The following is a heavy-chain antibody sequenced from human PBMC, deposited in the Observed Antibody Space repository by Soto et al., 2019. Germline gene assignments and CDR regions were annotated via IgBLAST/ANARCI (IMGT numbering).Heavy chain of an antibody. CDR2: IIPIFGTA. Sequence: ASVKVSCKASGGTFSSYAISWVRQAPGQGLEWMGGIIPIFGTANYAQKFQGRVTITADKSTSTAYMELSSLRSEDTAVYYCARANYDFWSGYRYLYGMDVWGQGTTVTVSS. D-gene: IGHD3-3*01. V-gene: IGHV1-69*06. CDR3: ARANYDFWSGYRYLYGMDV. J-gene: IGHJ6*02. CDR1: GGTFSSYA.